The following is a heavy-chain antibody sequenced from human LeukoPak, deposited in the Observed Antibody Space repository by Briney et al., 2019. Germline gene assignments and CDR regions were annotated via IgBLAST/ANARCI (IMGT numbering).Heavy chain of an antibody. J-gene: IGHJ4*02. CDR1: GFTFSDYY. V-gene: IGHV3-11*01. CDR3: ARDLSPGRITMVRGVSLGGLDY. Sequence: GGSLRLSCAASGFTFSDYYMSWIRQAPGKGLEWVSYISSSGSTIYYADSVKGRFTISRDNAKNSLYLQMNSLRAEDTAVYYCARDLSPGRITMVRGVSLGGLDYWGQGTLVTVSS. CDR2: ISSSGSTI. D-gene: IGHD3-10*01.